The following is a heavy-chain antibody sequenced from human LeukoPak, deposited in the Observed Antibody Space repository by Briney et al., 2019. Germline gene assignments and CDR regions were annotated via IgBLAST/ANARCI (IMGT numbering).Heavy chain of an antibody. J-gene: IGHJ4*02. CDR3: ARVRTYYDYVWGSYREYYFDY. CDR2: IKQDGSEK. V-gene: IGHV3-7*03. D-gene: IGHD3-16*02. Sequence: GGSLRLSCAASGFTFSSYAMSWVRQAPGKGLEWVANIKQDGSEKYYVDSVKGRFTISRDNAKNSLYLQMNSLRAEDTAVYYCARVRTYYDYVWGSYREYYFDYWGQGTLVTVSS. CDR1: GFTFSSYA.